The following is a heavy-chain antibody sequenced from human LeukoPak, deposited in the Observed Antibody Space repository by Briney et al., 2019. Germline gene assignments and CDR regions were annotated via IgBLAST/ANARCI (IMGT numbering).Heavy chain of an antibody. CDR3: ARGSCSSSSCYERLNGLDV. CDR1: GFTFSNYD. D-gene: IGHD2-2*01. J-gene: IGHJ6*02. Sequence: PGGSLRLSRAASGFTFSNYDMHWVRQATGKGLEWVSAFHTAGDTHYSGSVKGRFATSRENAKNSFYLQMNKLRAGDTAVYYCARGSCSSSSCYERLNGLDVWGQGTPVTVSS. CDR2: FHTAGDT. V-gene: IGHV3-13*01.